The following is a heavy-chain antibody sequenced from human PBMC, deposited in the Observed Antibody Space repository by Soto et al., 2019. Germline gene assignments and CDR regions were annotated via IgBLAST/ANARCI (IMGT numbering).Heavy chain of an antibody. CDR1: GFPFSSSL. CDR3: VKDRYCSSTSCFIDFGN. Sequence: PGGSLRLSCSSSGFPFSSSLMHWVRQAPGKGLEYVSAISSDGGSTYYADSVKGRFTISRDNSKNSLYLQMGSLRTEDTAVYYCVKDRYCSSTSCFIDFGNWGQGTLVTSPQ. D-gene: IGHD2-2*01. J-gene: IGHJ4*02. V-gene: IGHV3-64D*08. CDR2: ISSDGGST.